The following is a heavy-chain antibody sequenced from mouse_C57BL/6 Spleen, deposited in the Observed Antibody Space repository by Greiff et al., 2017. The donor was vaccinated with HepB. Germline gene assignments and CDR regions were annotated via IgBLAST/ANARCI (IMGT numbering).Heavy chain of an antibody. CDR3: ARSYIYDGYWYFDV. V-gene: IGHV1-54*01. J-gene: IGHJ1*03. CDR2: INPGSGGT. Sequence: QVQLKQSGAELVRPGTSVKVSCKASGYAFTNYLIEWVKQRPGQGLEWIGVINPGSGGTNYNEKFKGKATLTADKSSSTAYMQLSSLTSEDSAVYFCARSYIYDGYWYFDVWGTGTTVTVSS. D-gene: IGHD2-3*01. CDR1: GYAFTNYL.